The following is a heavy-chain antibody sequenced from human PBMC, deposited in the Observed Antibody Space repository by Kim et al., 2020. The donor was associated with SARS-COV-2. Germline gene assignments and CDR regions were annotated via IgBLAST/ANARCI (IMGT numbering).Heavy chain of an antibody. CDR1: GFTFGDYA. J-gene: IGHJ4*02. CDR3: AKGAGWFGKEYFDY. D-gene: IGHD3-10*01. Sequence: SLRLSCAASGFTFGDYAMHWVRQAPGKGLEWVSGISWNSGSIGYADSVKGRFTISRDNAKNSLYLQMNSLRAEDTALYYCAKGAGWFGKEYFDYWGQGTLVTVSS. CDR2: ISWNSGSI. V-gene: IGHV3-9*01.